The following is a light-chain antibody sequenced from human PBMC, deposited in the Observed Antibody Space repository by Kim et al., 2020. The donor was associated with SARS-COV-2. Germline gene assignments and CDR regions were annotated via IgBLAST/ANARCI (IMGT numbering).Light chain of an antibody. J-gene: IGLJ1*01. CDR2: DVS. CDR1: SRDGGGYNY. Sequence: QSITISYTGTSRDGGGYNYVSWYQQHPGKAPKLRIYDVSNRPSGVSNRFSGSKSGNTASLTISGLQAEDEADYYCNSYTNSNTLGVFGAGTKVTVL. V-gene: IGLV2-14*03. CDR3: NSYTNSNTLGV.